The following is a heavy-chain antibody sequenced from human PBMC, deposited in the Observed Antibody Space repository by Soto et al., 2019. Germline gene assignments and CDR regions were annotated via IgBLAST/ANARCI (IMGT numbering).Heavy chain of an antibody. J-gene: IGHJ4*02. CDR1: GYSFSNFW. Sequence: AGESLKISCQASGYSFSNFWIAWVRQMPGEGLEWLGIIYPDDSDTRYSPSFLGQVTISADKSIKTTYLQWSSLKASDTAIYFCASSVLVTSTMNYFDLWGQGTLVTVS. CDR2: IYPDDSDT. V-gene: IGHV5-51*01. D-gene: IGHD2-8*02. CDR3: ASSVLVTSTMNYFDL.